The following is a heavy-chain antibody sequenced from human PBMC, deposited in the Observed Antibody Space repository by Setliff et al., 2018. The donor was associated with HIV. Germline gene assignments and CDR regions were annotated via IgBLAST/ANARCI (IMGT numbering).Heavy chain of an antibody. D-gene: IGHD3-16*01. Sequence: SETLSLTCTVSGGSIYSGINYWSWIRQPAGKGLEWIGHIYTSGSTNYNPSLKSLVTISVDTSKNQFSLKLSSVTAADTAVYYCARDLLGTWGGWGQGTPVTVSS. J-gene: IGHJ4*02. CDR1: GGSIYSGINY. CDR2: IYTSGST. V-gene: IGHV4-61*09. CDR3: ARDLLGTWGG.